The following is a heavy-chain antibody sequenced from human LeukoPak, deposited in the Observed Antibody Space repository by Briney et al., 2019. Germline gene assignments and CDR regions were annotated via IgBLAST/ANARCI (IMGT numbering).Heavy chain of an antibody. V-gene: IGHV4-59*01. D-gene: IGHD6-13*01. CDR3: ARSVWAAGYYFDY. CDR1: GGSISSYY. CDR2: IYYSGST. Sequence: SETLSLTCTVFGGSISSYYWSWIRQPPGKGLEWIGYIYYSGSTNYNPSLKSRVTISVDTSKNQFSLKLSSVTAADTAVYYCARSVWAAGYYFDYWGQGTLVTVS. J-gene: IGHJ4*02.